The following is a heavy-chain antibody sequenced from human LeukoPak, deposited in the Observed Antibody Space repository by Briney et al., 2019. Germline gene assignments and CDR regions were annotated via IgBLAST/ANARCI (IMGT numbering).Heavy chain of an antibody. Sequence: GASVKVSCKASGGTFSSYAISWVRPAPGQGLEWMGGIIPIFGTANYAQKFKGRVTITADESTGTAYMELSSLRSEDTAVYYCARDPRQLPHVHYYYYMDVWGKGTTVTVSS. J-gene: IGHJ6*03. D-gene: IGHD2-2*01. CDR1: GGTFSSYA. V-gene: IGHV1-69*01. CDR3: ARDPRQLPHVHYYYYMDV. CDR2: IIPIFGTA.